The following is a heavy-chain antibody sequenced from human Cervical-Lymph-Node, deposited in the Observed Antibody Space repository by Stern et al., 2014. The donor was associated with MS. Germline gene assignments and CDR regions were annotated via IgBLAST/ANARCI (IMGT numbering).Heavy chain of an antibody. J-gene: IGHJ4*02. Sequence: QLVQSGAEVKKPGASLKVSCKASGYTFTFFDVHWVRQAPGQGLVWMGWVNPNSGNTGIAQKFQGRVTMTRDTSITTAYMELSILTSEDTAVYYCARGPARATAIGYWGQGTLVTVSS. CDR1: GYTFTFFD. V-gene: IGHV1-8*01. CDR2: VNPNSGNT. CDR3: ARGPARATAIGY. D-gene: IGHD6-25*01.